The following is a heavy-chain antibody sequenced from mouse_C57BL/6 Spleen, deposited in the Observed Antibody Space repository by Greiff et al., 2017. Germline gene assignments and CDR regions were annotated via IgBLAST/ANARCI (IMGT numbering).Heavy chain of an antibody. CDR1: GFTFSSYG. Sequence: EVQLQESGGDLVKPGGSLKLSCAASGFTFSSYGMSWVRQTPDKRLEWVATISSGGSYTYYPDSVKGRFTISRDNAKNTLYLQMSSLKSEDTAMYYCARREAITTVVATGYFDYWGQGTTLTVSS. J-gene: IGHJ2*01. CDR2: ISSGGSYT. CDR3: ARREAITTVVATGYFDY. V-gene: IGHV5-6*01. D-gene: IGHD1-1*01.